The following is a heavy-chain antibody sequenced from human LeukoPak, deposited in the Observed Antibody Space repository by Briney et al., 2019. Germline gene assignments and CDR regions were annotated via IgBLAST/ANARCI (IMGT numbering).Heavy chain of an antibody. CDR1: GFTFSSYA. J-gene: IGHJ4*02. Sequence: PGGSLRLSCAASGFTFSSYAMHWVRQAPGKGLEWVAVISYDGSNKYYADSVKGRFTISRDNSKNTLYLQMNSLRAEDTAVYYCARRRGDYFDYWGQGTLVTVSS. CDR3: ARRRGDYFDY. CDR2: ISYDGSNK. V-gene: IGHV3-30-3*01.